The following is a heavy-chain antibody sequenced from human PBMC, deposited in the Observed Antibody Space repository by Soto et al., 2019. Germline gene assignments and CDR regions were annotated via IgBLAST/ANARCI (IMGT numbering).Heavy chain of an antibody. CDR1: GYTFTSYD. CDR2: MYPNSGNT. Sequence: QVQLVQSGAEVKKPGASVKVSCKASGYTFTSYDINWVRQATGQGLEWMGWMYPNSGNTGYAQKFQGRVTMTRNTSISTAYMELSSLRSEDTAVYYCARRGVGITIFGVVRYNWFDPWGQGTLVTVSS. CDR3: ARRGVGITIFGVVRYNWFDP. J-gene: IGHJ5*02. V-gene: IGHV1-8*01. D-gene: IGHD3-3*01.